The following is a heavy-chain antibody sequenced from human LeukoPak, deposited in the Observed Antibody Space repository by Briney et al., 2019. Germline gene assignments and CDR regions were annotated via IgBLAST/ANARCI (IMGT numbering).Heavy chain of an antibody. V-gene: IGHV4-4*07. Sequence: NPSETLSLTCTVSGGSISSYYWSWIRQPAGKGLEWIGRMYTSGSGHTNYNPSLKGRVTMSVDTSKNQFSLKLTSVTAADTAVYYCARGGGYGEVWGQGTLVTVSS. D-gene: IGHD4-17*01. CDR1: GGSISSYY. CDR3: ARGGGYGEV. J-gene: IGHJ4*02. CDR2: MYTSGSGHT.